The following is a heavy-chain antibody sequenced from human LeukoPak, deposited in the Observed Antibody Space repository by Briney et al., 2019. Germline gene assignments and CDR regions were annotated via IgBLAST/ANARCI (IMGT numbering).Heavy chain of an antibody. CDR2: ISGSGGST. CDR1: GFTFSSYA. D-gene: IGHD3-10*01. J-gene: IGHJ4*02. CDR3: AKDRGYYYGSGSYYNVRVSYYFDY. V-gene: IGHV3-23*01. Sequence: GGSLRLSCATSGFTFSSYAMSWVRQAPGKGLEWVSAISGSGGSTYYADSVKGRFTISRDNFKNTLYLQMNSLRAEDTAVYYCAKDRGYYYGSGSYYNVRVSYYFDYWGQGTLVTVSS.